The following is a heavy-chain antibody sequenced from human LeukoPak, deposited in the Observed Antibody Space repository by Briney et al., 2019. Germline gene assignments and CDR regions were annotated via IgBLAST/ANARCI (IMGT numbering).Heavy chain of an antibody. Sequence: PSETLSLTCNVPGGSISSSRYYWCWIRQPPGKGLEWIGSIYYSGSTSYNPSLKSRITISVDTSKNLFSLKLRFVTAADMAVYYCATSTGSSKLGFWGQGTLVTVSS. D-gene: IGHD6-13*01. CDR2: IYYSGST. CDR3: ATSTGSSKLGF. CDR1: GGSISSSRYY. V-gene: IGHV4-39*01. J-gene: IGHJ4*02.